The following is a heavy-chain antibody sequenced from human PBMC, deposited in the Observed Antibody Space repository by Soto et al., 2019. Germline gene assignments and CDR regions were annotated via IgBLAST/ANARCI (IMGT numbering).Heavy chain of an antibody. Sequence: GGSLRLSCAASGFTFSSYAMSWVRQAPGKGLEWVSAISGSGGSTYYTDSVNGRFTISRDNSKNTLYLQMNSSRAEDTAVYYCAKDAVSYYYDSSEIDFWGQGTLVTVSS. J-gene: IGHJ4*02. CDR3: AKDAVSYYYDSSEIDF. V-gene: IGHV3-23*01. D-gene: IGHD3-22*01. CDR2: ISGSGGST. CDR1: GFTFSSYA.